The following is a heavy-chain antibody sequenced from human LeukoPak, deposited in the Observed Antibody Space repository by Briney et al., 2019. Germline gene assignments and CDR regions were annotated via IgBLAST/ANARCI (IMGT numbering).Heavy chain of an antibody. CDR2: INHSGST. J-gene: IGHJ6*04. CDR1: GGSISSSSYY. Sequence: SETLSLTCTVSGGSISSSSYYWGWIRRPPGKGLEWIGEINHSGSTNYNPALKSRVTISVDTSKNQFSLKLSSVTAADTAVYYCARLFSSPAYYYGSGSYPRDVWGKGTTVTISS. D-gene: IGHD3-10*01. V-gene: IGHV4-39*07. CDR3: ARLFSSPAYYYGSGSYPRDV.